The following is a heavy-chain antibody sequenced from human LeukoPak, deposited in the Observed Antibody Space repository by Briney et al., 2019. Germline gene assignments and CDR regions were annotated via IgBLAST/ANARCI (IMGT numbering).Heavy chain of an antibody. D-gene: IGHD3-22*01. CDR2: IYYIGST. CDR3: ARQVGYYDSSGNPYYFYGMDV. CDR1: GGSISSYY. J-gene: IGHJ6*02. V-gene: IGHV4-59*08. Sequence: PSETLSLTCTVSGGSISSYYWSWLRQPPGKGLEWIGYIYYIGSTNYNPALKSRLTISVDTSKNQFSLKLSSVTAADTAVYYCARQVGYYDSSGNPYYFYGMDVWGQGTTVTVSS.